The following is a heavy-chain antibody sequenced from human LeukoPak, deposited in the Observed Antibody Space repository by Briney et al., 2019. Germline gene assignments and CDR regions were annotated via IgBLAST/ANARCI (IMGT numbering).Heavy chain of an antibody. V-gene: IGHV4-59*08. D-gene: IGHD5-12*01. CDR3: ARMGHTQPVDIVATMFNGMDV. CDR1: GGSISSYY. J-gene: IGHJ6*02. CDR2: IYYSGST. Sequence: SETLSLTCTVSGGSISSYYWSWIRQPRGKGLEWIGYIYYSGSTNYNPSLKSRVTISVDTSKNQLSRKLSSVTAADTAVYYCARMGHTQPVDIVATMFNGMDVWGQGTTVTVSS.